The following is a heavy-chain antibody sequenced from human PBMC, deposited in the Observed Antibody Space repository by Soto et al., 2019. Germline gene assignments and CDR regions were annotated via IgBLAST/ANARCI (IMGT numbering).Heavy chain of an antibody. CDR1: GFSLSNARMG. Sequence: SGPTLVNPTETLTLTCTVSGFSLSNARMGVSWIRQPPGKALEWLAHIFSNDEKSYSTSLKSRLTISKDTSKSQVVLTMTNMDPVDTATYYCARHAPLTYYYILTGPTPYYFDYWGQGTLVTVSS. CDR2: IFSNDEK. CDR3: ARHAPLTYYYILTGPTPYYFDY. D-gene: IGHD3-9*01. V-gene: IGHV2-26*01. J-gene: IGHJ4*02.